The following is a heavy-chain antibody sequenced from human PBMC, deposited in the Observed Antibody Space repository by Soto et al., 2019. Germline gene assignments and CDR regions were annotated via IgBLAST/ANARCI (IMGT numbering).Heavy chain of an antibody. V-gene: IGHV3-23*01. J-gene: IGHJ4*02. Sequence: EVQLLESGGGLVQPGGSLRLSCAASGFTFSTYAMTWVRQAPGKRLGWVSIISGSGGSTYYADSVKGRFIISRDNSKNTLDLQMNSLRAEDTAVYYCAKTPSPHAAAGRGGGGYFDYWGQGTLVTVSS. D-gene: IGHD6-13*01. CDR1: GFTFSTYA. CDR2: ISGSGGST. CDR3: AKTPSPHAAAGRGGGGYFDY.